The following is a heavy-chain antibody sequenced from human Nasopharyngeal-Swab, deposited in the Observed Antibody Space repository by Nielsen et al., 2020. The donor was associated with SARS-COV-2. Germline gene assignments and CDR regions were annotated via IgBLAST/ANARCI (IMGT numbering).Heavy chain of an antibody. CDR2: ISSSSSYI. Sequence: GESLKISCAASGFTFSSYSMNWVRQAPGKGLEWVSSISSSSSYIYYADSVKGRFTISRGNAKNSLYLQMNSLRAEDTAVYYCARGGMGGWYDYWGQGTLVTVSS. CDR3: ARGGMGGWYDY. D-gene: IGHD6-19*01. CDR1: GFTFSSYS. J-gene: IGHJ4*02. V-gene: IGHV3-21*01.